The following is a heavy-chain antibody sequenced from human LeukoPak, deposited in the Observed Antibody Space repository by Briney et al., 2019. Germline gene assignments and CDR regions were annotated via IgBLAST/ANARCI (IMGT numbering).Heavy chain of an antibody. Sequence: PSETLSLTCAVYGGSFRGYYWSWLRQPPGKGLEGIGEINHSGSTNYNPSLKSRVTISVDTSKNQFSLKLSSVTAADTAVYYCARGRGYYDSSGYFHFDYWGQGTLVTVSS. CDR3: ARGRGYYDSSGYFHFDY. V-gene: IGHV4-34*01. D-gene: IGHD3-22*01. J-gene: IGHJ4*02. CDR1: GGSFRGYY. CDR2: INHSGST.